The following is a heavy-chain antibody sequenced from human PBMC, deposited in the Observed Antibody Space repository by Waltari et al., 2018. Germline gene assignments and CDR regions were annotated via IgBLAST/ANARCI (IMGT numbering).Heavy chain of an antibody. CDR1: GYSFTTYW. CDR2: IYPSDSDT. CDR3: ARGGDHGKPRSNWFDP. D-gene: IGHD4-17*01. J-gene: IGHJ5*02. Sequence: EVQLVQSGAEVKKPGESLKISCKGSGYSFTTYWIGWVRQMPGKGLELMGIIYPSDSDTRYSLSFQGQVTISAGKSINTAYLQWSSLKASDTAMYYCARGGDHGKPRSNWFDPWGQGTLVTVSS. V-gene: IGHV5-51*01.